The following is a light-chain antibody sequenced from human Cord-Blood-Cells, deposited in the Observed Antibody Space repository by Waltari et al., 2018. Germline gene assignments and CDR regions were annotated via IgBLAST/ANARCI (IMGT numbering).Light chain of an antibody. J-gene: IGKJ1*01. CDR3: MQGTHWPT. CDR1: QSLVHSDGNTY. V-gene: IGKV2-30*02. Sequence: DVVMTQSPLSLPVTLGQPASISCRSSQSLVHSDGNTYLNWFQQRPGQSPRRLIYKVSNRDSGVPDRFSGSGSGTDFTLKISRVEAEDVGVYYCMQGTHWPTFGQVTKVEIK. CDR2: KVS.